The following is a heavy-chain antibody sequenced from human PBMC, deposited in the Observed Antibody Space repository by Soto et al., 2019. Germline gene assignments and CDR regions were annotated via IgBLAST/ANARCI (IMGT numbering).Heavy chain of an antibody. Sequence: QITLKESGPTLVKPTQTLTLTCTFSGSSLSSSGMGVGRIRQPPGKALEWLAVIYWDDDKRYSPSLNSRITNTKDNSKNQVVLTMANMDPVDTATYYCAHALGGGSSSYFDCWGQGTLVTVSS. CDR2: IYWDDDK. CDR1: GSSLSSSGMG. D-gene: IGHD3-16*01. J-gene: IGHJ4*02. CDR3: AHALGGGSSSYFDC. V-gene: IGHV2-5*02.